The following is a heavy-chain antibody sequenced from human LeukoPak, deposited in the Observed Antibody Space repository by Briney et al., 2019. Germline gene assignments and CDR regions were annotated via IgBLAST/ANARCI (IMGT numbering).Heavy chain of an antibody. D-gene: IGHD6-6*01. CDR1: GYTFNSYD. Sequence: GASVKVSWKASGYTFNSYDINWVRHASGQGLVWMGCMNPNSGNTGYAQKFQGRVTMTRNTSISTAYMELSSLRSEDTAVYYCARGVYSSSSLYYYYYMDVWGKGTTVTVSS. V-gene: IGHV1-8*01. J-gene: IGHJ6*03. CDR3: ARGVYSSSSLYYYYYMDV. CDR2: MNPNSGNT.